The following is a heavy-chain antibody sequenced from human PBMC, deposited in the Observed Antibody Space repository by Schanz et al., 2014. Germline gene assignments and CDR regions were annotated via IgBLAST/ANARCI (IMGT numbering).Heavy chain of an antibody. J-gene: IGHJ6*02. CDR1: GYMYTSHF. V-gene: IGHV1-2*02. CDR2: ISANSGGT. CDR3: ARALFGSGHGDV. Sequence: QVQLVQSGAEVEKPGASVTVSCKASGYMYTSHFLHWVRQAPGQGLEWMGWISANSGGTNYAQKFQGRVTMTRDTSISTAYMELSRLKSDDTAVYYCARALFGSGHGDVWGQGTTVTVSS. D-gene: IGHD3-10*01.